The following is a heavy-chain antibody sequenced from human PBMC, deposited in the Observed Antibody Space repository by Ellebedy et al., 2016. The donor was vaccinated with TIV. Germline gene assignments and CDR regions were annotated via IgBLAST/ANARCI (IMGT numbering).Heavy chain of an antibody. CDR2: ISAYYGDT. D-gene: IGHD5-24*01. CDR1: GYTFIDYG. Sequence: AASVKVSCKTSGYTFIDYGISWVRQAPGQGLEWMGWISAYYGDTRCAQKFQGRVTMTRDTSTSTAYMELRSLTSDDTALYYCTREVEIETNIFFGFWGQGTLVTVSS. J-gene: IGHJ4*02. CDR3: TREVEIETNIFFGF. V-gene: IGHV1-18*04.